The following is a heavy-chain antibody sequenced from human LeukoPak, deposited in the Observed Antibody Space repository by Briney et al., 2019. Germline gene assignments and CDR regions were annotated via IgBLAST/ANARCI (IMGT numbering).Heavy chain of an antibody. CDR1: GYTFTSYG. Sequence: ASVKVSCKASGYTFTSYGISWVRQAPGQGLEWMGWISAYNGNTNYAQKLQGRVTMTTDTSTSTAYMELRSLRSDDTAAYYCARPGHYYGSGSYREGDYWGQGTLVTVSS. J-gene: IGHJ4*02. CDR2: ISAYNGNT. CDR3: ARPGHYYGSGSYREGDY. D-gene: IGHD3-10*01. V-gene: IGHV1-18*01.